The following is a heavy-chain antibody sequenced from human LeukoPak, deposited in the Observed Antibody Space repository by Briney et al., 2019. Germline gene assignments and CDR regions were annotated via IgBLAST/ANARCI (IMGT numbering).Heavy chain of an antibody. J-gene: IGHJ4*02. V-gene: IGHV3-15*01. CDR1: GFRFSNAW. Sequence: GGSLRLSCAASGFRFSNAWMSWVRQAPGKGLEWVGLIKSKTGGGTTDYTAPVKGRFTISRDDSKNKLNLQMNSLTTEDTAVYYCTTGRDIWGQGTLVTVSS. CDR3: TTGRDI. CDR2: IKSKTGGGTT.